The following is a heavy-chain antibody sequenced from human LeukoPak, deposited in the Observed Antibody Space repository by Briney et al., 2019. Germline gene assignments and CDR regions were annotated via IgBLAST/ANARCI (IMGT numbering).Heavy chain of an antibody. J-gene: IGHJ4*02. Sequence: SETLSLTCGVYGGHFSGYNWTWIRQTPGKGLEWIGEVNLSGSDKYNPSLKSRVTISVDTSKNQFSLKLSSVTAADTAVYYCARHRGSFDYWGQGTLVTVSS. CDR2: VNLSGSD. CDR1: GGHFSGYN. V-gene: IGHV4-34*01. CDR3: ARHRGSFDY. D-gene: IGHD1-26*01.